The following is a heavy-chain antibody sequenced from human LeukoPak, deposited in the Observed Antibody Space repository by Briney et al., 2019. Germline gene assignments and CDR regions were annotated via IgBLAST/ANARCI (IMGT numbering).Heavy chain of an antibody. J-gene: IGHJ3*01. CDR3: GRWGAAAGWRHKNAFDV. CDR1: GFTFSNYD. Sequence: PGGSLRLSCAASGFTFSNYDMHWVRQVTGKGLEWVSAIGIAGDTYYTDSVKGRFTIARENANNSLYLQMNSLRAGDTAVYYCGRWGAAAGWRHKNAFDVWGQGTMVTVSS. V-gene: IGHV3-13*01. D-gene: IGHD6-13*01. CDR2: IGIAGDT.